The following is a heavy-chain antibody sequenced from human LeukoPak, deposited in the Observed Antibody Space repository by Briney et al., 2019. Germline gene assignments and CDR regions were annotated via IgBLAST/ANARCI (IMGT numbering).Heavy chain of an antibody. CDR2: ISSSSGYI. J-gene: IGHJ3*02. V-gene: IGHV3-21*01. CDR1: GFTFSSHS. Sequence: GGSLRLSCAASGFTFSSHSMNWVRQAPGKGLEWVSSISSSSGYIYYADSLKSRFTISRDNAKNSLYLQMNSLRAEDTAVYYCAGSSKRDAFDIWGQGTMVTVSS. CDR3: AGSSKRDAFDI. D-gene: IGHD6-6*01.